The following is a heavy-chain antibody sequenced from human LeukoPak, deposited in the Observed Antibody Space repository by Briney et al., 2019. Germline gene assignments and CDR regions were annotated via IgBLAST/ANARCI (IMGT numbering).Heavy chain of an antibody. CDR3: ARAGYDGDFWSGYYFPY. Sequence: SDTLSLTCTVSGGSISSYYWSWIRQPRGKGLEWIGYIYYSGSTNYNPSLKSRVTISVDTSKNQFSLKLSSVTAADTAVYYCARAGYDGDFWSGYYFPYWGQGTLVTVSS. CDR2: IYYSGST. J-gene: IGHJ4*02. V-gene: IGHV4-59*01. CDR1: GGSISSYY. D-gene: IGHD3-3*01.